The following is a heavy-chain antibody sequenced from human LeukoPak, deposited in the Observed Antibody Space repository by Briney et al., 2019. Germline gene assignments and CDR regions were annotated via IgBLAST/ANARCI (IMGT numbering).Heavy chain of an antibody. V-gene: IGHV3-30*02. D-gene: IGHD2-2*01. J-gene: IGHJ6*03. CDR3: AKPGMPAALYYYMDV. CDR1: KFTFSSYG. CDR2: IRYDGSNE. Sequence: GSLRLSCAASKFTFSSYGMHWVRQAPGKGLEWVAFIRYDGSNEYYADSVKGRFTISRDNSKNTLYLQMNSLRTEDTAVYYCAKPGMPAALYYYMDVWGKGTTVTISS.